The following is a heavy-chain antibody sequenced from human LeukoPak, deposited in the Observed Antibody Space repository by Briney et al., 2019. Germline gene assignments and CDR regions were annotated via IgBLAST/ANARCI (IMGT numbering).Heavy chain of an antibody. V-gene: IGHV3-21*01. D-gene: IGHD3-22*01. CDR3: ARDYYDSSGYYPVGYYFDY. Sequence: GGSLRLSCAASGFTFSSYSMNWVRQAPGKGLEWVSSISSSSSYIYYADSVKGRFTISRDNAKNSLYLQMNSLRAEDTAVYYCARDYYDSSGYYPVGYYFDYWGQGTLVTVSS. J-gene: IGHJ4*02. CDR1: GFTFSSYS. CDR2: ISSSSSYI.